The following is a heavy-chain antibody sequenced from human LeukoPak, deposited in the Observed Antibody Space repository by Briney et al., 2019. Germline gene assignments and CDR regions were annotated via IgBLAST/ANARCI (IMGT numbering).Heavy chain of an antibody. J-gene: IGHJ3*02. D-gene: IGHD1-26*01. CDR2: IYSAGST. CDR1: GFTVSSNY. CDR3: ARVPPLGPVGMWDAFDI. Sequence: QPGGFLRLSCAASGFTVSSNYMSWVRQAPGKGLEGGSVIYSAGSTYYEDSVKGRFTISRDNSKNKLYLQMNSLRADDTAVYYCARVPPLGPVGMWDAFDIWGQXTMVXVSS. V-gene: IGHV3-53*01.